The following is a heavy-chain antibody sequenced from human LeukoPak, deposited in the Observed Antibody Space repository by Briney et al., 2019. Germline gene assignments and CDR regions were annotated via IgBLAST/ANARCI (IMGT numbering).Heavy chain of an antibody. V-gene: IGHV4-39*07. CDR1: DDSISSSSYY. CDR3: ARCKDYYVSGSYYKTFDY. J-gene: IGHJ4*02. CDR2: IPYSGST. Sequence: KTSETLSLTCTVSDDSISSSSYYWGWIRQPPGKGLEWIGSIPYSGSTYYNPSLKSRVTISVDTSKNQFSLKLSSVTAADTAVYYCARCKDYYVSGSYYKTFDYWGQGTLVTVSS. D-gene: IGHD3-10*01.